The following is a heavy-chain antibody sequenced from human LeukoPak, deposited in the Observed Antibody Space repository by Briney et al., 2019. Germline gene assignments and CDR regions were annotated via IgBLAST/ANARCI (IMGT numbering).Heavy chain of an antibody. CDR1: GGTFSSYA. J-gene: IGHJ4*02. D-gene: IGHD6-13*01. Sequence: SVKVSCMASGGTFSSYAISLGRQAPGQGLEWMGRIIPILGIANYAQQFRGRVPLNADKSTSTAYMEPSSLRSEDTAVYYCARDAGYSSSWTAYYFDYWGQGTLHRVL. V-gene: IGHV1-69*04. CDR2: IIPILGIA. CDR3: ARDAGYSSSWTAYYFDY.